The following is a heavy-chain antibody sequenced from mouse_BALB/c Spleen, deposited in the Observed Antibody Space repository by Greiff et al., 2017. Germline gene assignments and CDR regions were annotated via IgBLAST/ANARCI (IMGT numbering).Heavy chain of an antibody. D-gene: IGHD2-1*01. J-gene: IGHJ3*01. CDR3: ALQGYYGNPFAY. CDR1: GFTFTDYY. Sequence: EVKLVESGGGLVQPGGSLRLSCATSGFTFTDYYMSWVRQRPGKALEWLGFIRNKANGYTTEYSASVKGRFTISRDTSQSILYLQMNTLRAEDSATDYCALQGYYGNPFAYWGQGTLVTVSA. V-gene: IGHV7-3*02. CDR2: IRNKANGYTT.